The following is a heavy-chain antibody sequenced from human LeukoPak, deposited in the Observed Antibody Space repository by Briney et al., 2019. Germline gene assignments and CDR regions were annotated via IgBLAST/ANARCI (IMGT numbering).Heavy chain of an antibody. J-gene: IGHJ5*02. CDR3: ARSGYCSSTSCYRWFDP. D-gene: IGHD2-2*01. V-gene: IGHV3-11*06. Sequence: GGSLRLSCAASGFTFSDYYMSWIRQAPGKGLEWVSYISSSSSYTNYADSVKGRFTISRDNAKNSPYLQMNSLRAEDTAVYYCARSGYCSSTSCYRWFDPWGQGTLVTVSS. CDR1: GFTFSDYY. CDR2: ISSSSSYT.